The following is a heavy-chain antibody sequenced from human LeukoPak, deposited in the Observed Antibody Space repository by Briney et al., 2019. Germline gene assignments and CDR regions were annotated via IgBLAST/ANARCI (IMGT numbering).Heavy chain of an antibody. J-gene: IGHJ4*02. D-gene: IGHD3-9*01. CDR1: GGSISSSSYY. V-gene: IGHV4-39*01. CDR3: ARHGPGLRYFDWLFGHYYFVY. CDR2: IYYSGST. Sequence: SETLSLTCTVSGGSISSSSYYWGWIRQPPGKGLEWIGSIYYSGSTYYNPSLKSRVTISVDTSKNQFSLKLSSVTAADTAVYYCARHGPGLRYFDWLFGHYYFVYWGQGTLVTVSS.